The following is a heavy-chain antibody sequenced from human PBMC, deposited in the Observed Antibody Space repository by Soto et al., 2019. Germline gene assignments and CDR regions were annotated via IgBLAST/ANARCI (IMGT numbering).Heavy chain of an antibody. Sequence: QVQLVESGGGVVQPGKSLRLSCAASGFTFSSYGMHWVRQALGKGLEWVAIISYDGSNKYFADSVQGRFTISRDNSKNALYMQMNSLRSEDTAVYHCANQLRYFDWDYAFDLWGQGTMVTVSS. D-gene: IGHD3-9*01. CDR2: ISYDGSNK. CDR3: ANQLRYFDWDYAFDL. V-gene: IGHV3-30*18. CDR1: GFTFSSYG. J-gene: IGHJ3*01.